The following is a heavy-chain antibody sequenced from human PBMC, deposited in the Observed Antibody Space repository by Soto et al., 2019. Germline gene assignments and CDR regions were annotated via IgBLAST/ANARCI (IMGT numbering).Heavy chain of an antibody. V-gene: IGHV4-59*12. CDR1: AGSISSYY. D-gene: IGHD5-18*01. Sequence: PSLTLSLPCTVSAGSISSYYWSWIRQPPGKGLEWIGHIYYSGTTNYNPSLKSRCTISVESSKNPLSLKLTSGTDSDTAVDYCARGDTYFDNWDQGTLVAASS. J-gene: IGHJ4*02. CDR2: IYYSGTT. CDR3: ARGDTYFDN.